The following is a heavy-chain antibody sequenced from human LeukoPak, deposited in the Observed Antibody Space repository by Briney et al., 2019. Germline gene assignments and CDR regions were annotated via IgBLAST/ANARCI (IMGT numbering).Heavy chain of an antibody. D-gene: IGHD4/OR15-4a*01. CDR1: GFTFSSYG. V-gene: IGHV3-23*01. CDR3: ARRAGAYSHPYDY. J-gene: IGHJ4*02. Sequence: SGGSLRLSCAASGFTFSSYGMSWVRQAPGKGPEWVSAISGSGGSTYYADSVKGRFTISRDNSKNTLYLQMNSLRAEDTAVYYCARRAGAYSHPYDYWDQGTLVTVSS. CDR2: ISGSGGST.